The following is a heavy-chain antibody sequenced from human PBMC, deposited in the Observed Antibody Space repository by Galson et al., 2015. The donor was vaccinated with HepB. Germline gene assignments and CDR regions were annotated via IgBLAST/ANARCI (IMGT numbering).Heavy chain of an antibody. V-gene: IGHV4-34*01. CDR1: GGSFSGYY. CDR3: ARGTMKTGTTWGITFFDY. Sequence: LSLTCAVYGGSFSGYYWSWIRQPPGKGLEWIGEINHSGSTNYNPSLKSRVTISVDTSKNQFSLKLSSVTAADTAVYYCARGTMKTGTTWGITFFDYWGQGTLVTVSS. J-gene: IGHJ4*02. CDR2: INHSGST. D-gene: IGHD1-7*01.